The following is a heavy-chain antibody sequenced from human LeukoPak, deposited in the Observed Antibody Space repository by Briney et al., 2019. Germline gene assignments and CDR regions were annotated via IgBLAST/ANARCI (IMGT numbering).Heavy chain of an antibody. D-gene: IGHD5-12*01. Sequence: GGSLRLSWTASGFTFGDYAMSWFRQAPGKGLEWVGFIRSKVYGGTTEYAASVKGRFTISRDDSKSIAYLQMNSLKSEDTAVYYCVRYSGDADYWGQGTLVTVSS. CDR2: IRSKVYGGTT. CDR1: GFTFGDYA. CDR3: VRYSGDADY. V-gene: IGHV3-49*03. J-gene: IGHJ4*02.